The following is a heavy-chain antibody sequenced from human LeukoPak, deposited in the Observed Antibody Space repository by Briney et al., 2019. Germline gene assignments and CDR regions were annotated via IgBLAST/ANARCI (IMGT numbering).Heavy chain of an antibody. D-gene: IGHD3-10*01. J-gene: IGHJ4*02. CDR1: GGSISSNTYY. CDR3: ARPGWELSYFDF. V-gene: IGHV4-39*01. Sequence: SETLSLTCTVSGGSISSNTYYWNWIRQTPXXXXXXIGNIYYNGKXXXXXXXXXXXTXXVDTSKNQFSLRLSSVTAADTAVYYXARPGWELSYFDFWGQGTLVTVSS. CDR2: IYYNGKX.